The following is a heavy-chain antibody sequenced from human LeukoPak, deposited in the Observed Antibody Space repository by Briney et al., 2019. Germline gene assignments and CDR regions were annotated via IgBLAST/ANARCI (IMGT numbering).Heavy chain of an antibody. V-gene: IGHV3-23*01. Sequence: RPGGSLRLSCAASGFTFSSYAMSWVRQAPGKGLEWVSGLTGSDGNTYYADSVKGRFTISRDSSKNTLSLQMNSLRAEDAAVYYCVKFRGIQHYNYHMDVWGKGTTVTVSS. J-gene: IGHJ6*03. CDR1: GFTFSSYA. CDR2: LTGSDGNT. D-gene: IGHD3-10*01. CDR3: VKFRGIQHYNYHMDV.